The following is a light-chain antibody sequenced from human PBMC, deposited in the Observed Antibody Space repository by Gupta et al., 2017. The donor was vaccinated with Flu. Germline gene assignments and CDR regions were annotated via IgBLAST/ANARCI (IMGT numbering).Light chain of an antibody. CDR1: NIGTKH. J-gene: IGLJ1*01. V-gene: IGLV3-9*01. Sequence: YQLTQPPSVSVALGQTAMIACGGNNIGTKHVHWYQQKPGKAPVLVIYRDSNRPSGLPERFSGSNPGNTATLTITRAQAGDEDDYFCQVWDSSYYVFGTGTKVTVL. CDR3: QVWDSSYYV. CDR2: RDS.